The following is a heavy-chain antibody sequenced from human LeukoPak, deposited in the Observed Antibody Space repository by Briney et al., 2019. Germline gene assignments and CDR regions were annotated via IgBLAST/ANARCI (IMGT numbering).Heavy chain of an antibody. CDR1: GYTFTDYY. D-gene: IGHD3-3*01. CDR2: VNPKSGGT. CDR3: TRDSVVLEGDT. J-gene: IGHJ5*02. V-gene: IGHV1-2*02. Sequence: ASVKVCFKASGYTFTDYYIHWVRQAPGQGLEWMGWVNPKSGGTNFEEKFQGRVTMTRDTSITTAYMELSSLRSDDTAVYFCTRDSVVLEGDTWGQGTLVIVSS.